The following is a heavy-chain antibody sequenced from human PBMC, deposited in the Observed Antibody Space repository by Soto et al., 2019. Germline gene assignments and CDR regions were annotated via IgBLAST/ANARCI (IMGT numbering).Heavy chain of an antibody. D-gene: IGHD4-4*01. CDR3: ASVTLRAKDAFDI. CDR1: GGTFSSYA. CDR2: IIPIFGTA. J-gene: IGHJ3*02. Sequence: SVKVSCKASGGTFSSYAISWVRQAPGQGREWMGEIIPIFGTANYAQKFQGRVTITADESTSTAYMELSSLRSEDTAVYYCASVTLRAKDAFDIWGQGTMVTVSS. V-gene: IGHV1-69*13.